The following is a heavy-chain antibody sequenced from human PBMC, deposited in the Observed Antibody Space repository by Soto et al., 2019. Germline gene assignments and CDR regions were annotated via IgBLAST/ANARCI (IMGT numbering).Heavy chain of an antibody. CDR2: INAGNGNT. V-gene: IGHV1-3*01. CDR3: ARSVVVPTAPDY. CDR1: GYTFTIYA. D-gene: IGHD2-2*01. J-gene: IGHJ4*02. Sequence: ASVKVSCKASGYTFTIYAMHWVLQAPGQRLEWMGWINAGNGNTKYSQKFQGRVTITRDTSASTAYMELSSLRSEDTAVYYCARSVVVPTAPDYWGQGTLVTVSS.